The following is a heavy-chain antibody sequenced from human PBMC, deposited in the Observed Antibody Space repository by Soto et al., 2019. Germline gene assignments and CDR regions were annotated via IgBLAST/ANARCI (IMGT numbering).Heavy chain of an antibody. V-gene: IGHV4-4*02. CDR3: ARVRQGCSANNCYFDP. CDR2: VHISGHS. J-gene: IGHJ5*01. Sequence: PSDALSVTCTHSGGPVRAPDWWNGVRQSPDKGLEWIAEVHISGHSNYNPSLRSRVSVSIDSSKNQFYLNLNSVTAADTAIYYCARVRQGCSANNCYFDPWGQGTQVTVSS. D-gene: IGHD1-1*01. CDR1: GGPVRAPDW.